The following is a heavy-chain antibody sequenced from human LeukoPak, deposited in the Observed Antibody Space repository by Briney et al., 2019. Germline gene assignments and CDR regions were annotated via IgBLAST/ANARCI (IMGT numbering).Heavy chain of an antibody. V-gene: IGHV3-48*01. CDR3: ASGVSSTSCYVDY. Sequence: GGSLRLSCTASGFTFGDYAMSWVRQAPGKGLEWISYISNSSSTMYYADSVKGRFTISRDNAKNSLYLQMNSLRAEDTAVYYCASGVSSTSCYVDYWGQGTLVTVSS. J-gene: IGHJ4*02. D-gene: IGHD2-2*01. CDR2: ISNSSSTM. CDR1: GFTFGDYA.